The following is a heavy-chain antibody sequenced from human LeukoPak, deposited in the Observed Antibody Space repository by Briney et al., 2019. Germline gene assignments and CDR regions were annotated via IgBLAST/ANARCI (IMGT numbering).Heavy chain of an antibody. V-gene: IGHV3-66*01. CDR1: GFSFSNAW. CDR3: ARGGYDMFL. J-gene: IGHJ6*02. D-gene: IGHD3-22*01. CDR2: IYDGGKT. Sequence: PGGSLRLSCAASGFSFSNAWMSWVRQAPGKGLEWVAGIYDGGKTYYGGSVKDRFIISRDSSRNSLFLQMYSLRAEDTAVYYCARGGYDMFLWGQGTTVTVSS.